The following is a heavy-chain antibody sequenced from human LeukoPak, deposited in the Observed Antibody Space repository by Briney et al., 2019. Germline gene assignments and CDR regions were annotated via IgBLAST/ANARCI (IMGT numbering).Heavy chain of an antibody. D-gene: IGHD2-2*02. CDR3: ARVHCSSTSCYRGHFDY. Sequence: GGSLRLSCAASGFTFSDYYMSWIRQAPGKRLEWVSYISSSGSTIYYADSVKGRFTISRDNAKNSLYLQMNSLRAEDTAVYYCARVHCSSTSCYRGHFDYWGQGTLVTVSS. J-gene: IGHJ4*02. CDR1: GFTFSDYY. V-gene: IGHV3-11*01. CDR2: ISSSGSTI.